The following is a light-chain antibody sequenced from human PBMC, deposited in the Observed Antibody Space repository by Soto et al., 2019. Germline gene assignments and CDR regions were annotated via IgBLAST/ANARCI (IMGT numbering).Light chain of an antibody. CDR3: CSYADTSIHGV. Sequence: QSALTQPASVSGSPGQSITISCTGTSSDVVTYNLVSWYQQHPGKAPKLMIYEGSKRPSGVSDRFSASKSGSTASLTISGLQAEDEADYYCCSYADTSIHGVFGGGTKLTVL. CDR1: SSDVVTYNL. J-gene: IGLJ3*02. CDR2: EGS. V-gene: IGLV2-23*01.